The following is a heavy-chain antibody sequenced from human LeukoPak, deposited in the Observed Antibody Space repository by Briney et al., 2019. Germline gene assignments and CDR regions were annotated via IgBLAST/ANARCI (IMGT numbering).Heavy chain of an antibody. CDR3: ARTIPLPYYYFDY. CDR1: GGSISSGDYY. CDR2: IYYSGST. V-gene: IGHV4-30-4*01. J-gene: IGHJ4*02. D-gene: IGHD3-9*01. Sequence: SETLSLTCTVSGGSISSGDYYWSWIRQPPGKGLEWIGYIYYSGSTYYNPSLKSRVTISVDTSKNQFSLKLSSVTAADMAVYYCARTIPLPYYYFDYWGQGTLVTVSS.